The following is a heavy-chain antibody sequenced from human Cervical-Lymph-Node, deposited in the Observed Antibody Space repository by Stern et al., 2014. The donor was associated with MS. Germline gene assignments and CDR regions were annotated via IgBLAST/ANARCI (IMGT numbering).Heavy chain of an antibody. J-gene: IGHJ5*02. D-gene: IGHD2-2*01. CDR2: ISSGSTYL. Sequence: EMQLVESGGGLVKPGGSLRLSCATSGFTFSNYTMNWVRQAPGKGLEWVSSISSGSTYLFYAYSVQGRFTIFRDNAKNSLYLQMNSLRAEDTALYYCARAAAIGVNWFDPWGQGTLVTVSS. V-gene: IGHV3-21*01. CDR3: ARAAAIGVNWFDP. CDR1: GFTFSNYT.